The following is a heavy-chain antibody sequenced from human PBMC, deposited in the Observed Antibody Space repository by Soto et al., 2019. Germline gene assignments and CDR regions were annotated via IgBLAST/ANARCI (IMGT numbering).Heavy chain of an antibody. CDR1: GFTFSSYS. Sequence: EVQLVESGGGLVKPGGSLRLFCAASGFTFSSYSMNWVRQAPGKGLELVSSISSSSSYIYYADSVKGRFTISRDNAKNSLYLQMNSLRAEDTAVYYCARPWGHYYYYYYMDVWGKGTTVTVSS. V-gene: IGHV3-21*01. J-gene: IGHJ6*03. CDR3: ARPWGHYYYYYYMDV. D-gene: IGHD7-27*01. CDR2: ISSSSSYI.